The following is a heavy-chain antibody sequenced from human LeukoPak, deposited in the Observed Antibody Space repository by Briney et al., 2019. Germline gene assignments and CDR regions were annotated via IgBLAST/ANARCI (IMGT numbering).Heavy chain of an antibody. Sequence: SETLSLTCTVSGGSISSGGYYWSWIRQPPGKGLEWVGYIYHSGSTYYNPSLKSRVTISVDRSKNQFSLKLSSVTAADTAVYYCARGDIVVVPAVLPALDYWGQGTLVTVSS. CDR2: IYHSGST. CDR3: ARGDIVVVPAVLPALDY. J-gene: IGHJ4*02. D-gene: IGHD2-2*01. V-gene: IGHV4-30-2*01. CDR1: GGSISSGGYY.